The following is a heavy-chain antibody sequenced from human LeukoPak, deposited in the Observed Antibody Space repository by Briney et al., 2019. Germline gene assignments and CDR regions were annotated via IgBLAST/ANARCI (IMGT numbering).Heavy chain of an antibody. CDR1: GFSFSDYA. D-gene: IGHD1-26*01. CDR2: IGADGRGT. V-gene: IGHV3-23*01. J-gene: IGHJ4*02. CDR3: ARRPGGTPDY. Sequence: GGSLRLSCAASGFSFSDYAMMWVRQAPGEGLEWVSAIGADGRGTDYADSVKGRFTISRDNSKNTVYLQMSSLRGEDAALYYCARRPGGTPDYWGLGTLVTVS.